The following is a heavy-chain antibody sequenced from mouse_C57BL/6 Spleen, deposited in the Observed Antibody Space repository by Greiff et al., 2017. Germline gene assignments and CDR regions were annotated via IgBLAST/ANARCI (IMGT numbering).Heavy chain of an antibody. V-gene: IGHV1-81*01. Sequence: VKLQESGAELARPGASVKLSCKASGYTFTSYGISWVKQRTGQGLEWIGEIYPRSGNTYYNEKFKGKATLTADKSSSTAYMELRSLTSEDSAVYFCARPAQATFAYWGQGTLVTVSA. J-gene: IGHJ3*01. D-gene: IGHD3-2*02. CDR2: IYPRSGNT. CDR3: ARPAQATFAY. CDR1: GYTFTSYG.